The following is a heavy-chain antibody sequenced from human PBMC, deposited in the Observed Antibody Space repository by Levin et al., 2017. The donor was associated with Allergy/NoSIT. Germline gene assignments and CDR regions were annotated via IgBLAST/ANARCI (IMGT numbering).Heavy chain of an antibody. V-gene: IGHV4-39*01. CDR2: IYYTGST. Sequence: SSQTLSLTCTVSGGSISGVGYYWGWIRQPPGKGLEWIGSIYYTGSTYYNPSLKSRVIIAVDPSKNQFSLKLSSVTAADTAIYYCARRVGTRPNYYMDVWGNGITVTVSS. CDR1: GGSISGVGYY. J-gene: IGHJ6*03. D-gene: IGHD5-24*01. CDR3: ARRVGTRPNYYMDV.